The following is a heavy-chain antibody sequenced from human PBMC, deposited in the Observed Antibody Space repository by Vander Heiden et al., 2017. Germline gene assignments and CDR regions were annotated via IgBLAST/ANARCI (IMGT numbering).Heavy chain of an antibody. D-gene: IGHD6-19*01. J-gene: IGHJ4*02. CDR2: ISWNSGKV. V-gene: IGHV3-9*01. CDR1: GFIFDDYA. Sequence: EVQLVESGGGLVQPGRSLRLSCAASGFIFDDYAMHWVRQAPGKGLEWVSGISWNSGKVVYADSGRGRFTISRDNARKSLYLQMSSLRAEDTALYYCAKDISAVAGNAFDYWGQGTLVTVSS. CDR3: AKDISAVAGNAFDY.